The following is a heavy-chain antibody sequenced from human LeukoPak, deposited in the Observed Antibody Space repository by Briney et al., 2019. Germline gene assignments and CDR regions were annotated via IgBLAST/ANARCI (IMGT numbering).Heavy chain of an antibody. CDR2: IGSSDSTT. Sequence: GGSLRLSCAASGFTFSSYEMNWVRQAPGKGLEWLSYIGSSDSTTHYADSVKGRFTISRDNSKNTLYLQMNSLRAEDTAVYYCARGLLRYFDWINAFDIWGQGTMVTVSS. D-gene: IGHD3-9*01. CDR3: ARGLLRYFDWINAFDI. V-gene: IGHV3-48*03. J-gene: IGHJ3*02. CDR1: GFTFSSYE.